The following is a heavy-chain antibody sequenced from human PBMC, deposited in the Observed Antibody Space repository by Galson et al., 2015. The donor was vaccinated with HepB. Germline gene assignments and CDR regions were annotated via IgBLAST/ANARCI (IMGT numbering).Heavy chain of an antibody. Sequence: SLRLSCAASGFTFKNYALTWVRQAPGQGLEWVSAFGGSGGTTYYADSVKGRFTISRDNSKNTASLQMNGLRAEDTAVYYCGVQRTPPTYGNYHMDAWGQGTTVTISS. J-gene: IGHJ6*02. CDR3: GVQRTPPTYGNYHMDA. CDR1: GFTFKNYA. CDR2: FGGSGGTT. D-gene: IGHD4-17*01. V-gene: IGHV3-23*01.